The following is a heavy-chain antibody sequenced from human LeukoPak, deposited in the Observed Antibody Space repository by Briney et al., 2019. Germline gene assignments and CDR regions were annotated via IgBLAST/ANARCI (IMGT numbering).Heavy chain of an antibody. V-gene: IGHV1-2*02. Sequence: ASVKVSCKASGYTFTAYFIHWVRQAPGQGLEWMGWISPNSGATHYEWNFQGRVTMTRDTSISTAYMELSSLRSDDTAVYYCTRPPTITTWRIFDFWGQGALVTVSS. CDR3: TRPPTITTWRIFDF. J-gene: IGHJ4*02. D-gene: IGHD4-11*01. CDR1: GYTFTAYF. CDR2: ISPNSGAT.